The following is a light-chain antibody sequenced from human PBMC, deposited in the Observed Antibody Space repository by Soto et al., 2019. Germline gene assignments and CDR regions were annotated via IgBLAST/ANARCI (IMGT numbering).Light chain of an antibody. J-gene: IGKJ1*01. V-gene: IGKV1-5*01. CDR3: QQYNSYRT. CDR1: QSISSW. Sequence: DIQMTQSPSTLSASVGDRVTITCRASQSISSWLAWYQQKPGKAPKLLIYDASSLESGVPSRFSGSGSGTEFTLTISSLQPGDFVTYYCQQYNSYRTFGQGTKVDIK. CDR2: DAS.